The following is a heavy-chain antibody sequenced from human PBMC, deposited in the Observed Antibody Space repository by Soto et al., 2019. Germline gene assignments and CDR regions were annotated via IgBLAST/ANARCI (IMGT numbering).Heavy chain of an antibody. CDR2: IYWDNDR. CDR1: GFSLTNSGVG. D-gene: IGHD2-15*01. Sequence: QITLKESGPTLVAPTQTLTLTCSFSGFSLTNSGVGVRWFRQAPGKALECLGIIYWDNDRRYTPPPNTRLTISKDTSKNPVVLTMTYMEPVDTGTYYCAHCVPYSVSWDVGWFDSWGQGTPFIVS. J-gene: IGHJ5*01. V-gene: IGHV2-5*02. CDR3: AHCVPYSVSWDVGWFDS.